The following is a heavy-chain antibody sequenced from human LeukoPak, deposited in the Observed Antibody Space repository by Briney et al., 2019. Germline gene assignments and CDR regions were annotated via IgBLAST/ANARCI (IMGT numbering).Heavy chain of an antibody. J-gene: IGHJ6*02. CDR1: GYTFTAYY. V-gene: IGHV1-2*02. Sequence: ASVTVSCKAYGYTFTAYYLHWVRQPHGHGLEWMGWINPNSGGTYYAQKFHARVTLTRDTSISTAYMDLSSLRSDDTAIYYCAGALGTTTSFYYYATDVWGQGTTVTVSS. CDR3: AGALGTTTSFYYYATDV. D-gene: IGHD1-7*01. CDR2: INPNSGGT.